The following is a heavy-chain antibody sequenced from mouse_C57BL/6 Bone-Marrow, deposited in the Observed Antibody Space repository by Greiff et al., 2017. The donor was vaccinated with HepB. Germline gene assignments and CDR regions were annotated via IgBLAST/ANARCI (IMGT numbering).Heavy chain of an antibody. V-gene: IGHV1-82*01. Sequence: VQLQQSGPELVKPGASVKISCKASGYAFSSSWMNWVKQRPGKGLEWIGRIYPGDGDTNYNGKFKGKATLTADKSSSTAYMQLSSLTSEDSAVYFCAKSYYCSSYGYFDVWGTGTRGTVSS. CDR1: GYAFSSSW. J-gene: IGHJ1*03. D-gene: IGHD1-1*01. CDR3: AKSYYCSSYGYFDV. CDR2: IYPGDGDT.